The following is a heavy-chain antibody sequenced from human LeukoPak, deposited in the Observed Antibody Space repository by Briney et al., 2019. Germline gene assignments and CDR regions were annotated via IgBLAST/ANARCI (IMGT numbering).Heavy chain of an antibody. CDR3: AKGSMGRGPDY. D-gene: IGHD3-10*01. Sequence: PGGSLRLSCAASGFTFSGSAMHWVRQASGKGLEWVGRIRSKTNNYATAYAASVKDRFTISRDDSTNTAYLQMNSLKTEDTAVYYCAKGSMGRGPDYWGQGTLVTVSS. CDR1: GFTFSGSA. CDR2: IRSKTNNYAT. J-gene: IGHJ4*02. V-gene: IGHV3-73*01.